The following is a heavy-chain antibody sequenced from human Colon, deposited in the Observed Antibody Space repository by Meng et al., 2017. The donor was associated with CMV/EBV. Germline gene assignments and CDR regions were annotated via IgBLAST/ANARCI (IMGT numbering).Heavy chain of an antibody. Sequence: VSGASLSSDGSFWTWVRQRPGKGLELIGHIYHRGTTYYNPSLKSRVTISVDTSKNQLSLRLTSVIAADTAVYYCARDRRTASETLDYWGPGTLVTVSS. D-gene: IGHD2-21*02. CDR3: ARDRRTASETLDY. V-gene: IGHV4-31*02. J-gene: IGHJ4*02. CDR1: GASLSSDGSF. CDR2: IYHRGTT.